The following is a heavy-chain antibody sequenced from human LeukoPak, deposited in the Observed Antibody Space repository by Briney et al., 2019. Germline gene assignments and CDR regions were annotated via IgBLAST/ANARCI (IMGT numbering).Heavy chain of an antibody. J-gene: IGHJ4*02. V-gene: IGHV5-51*01. CDR1: GYSFTNYW. D-gene: IGHD3-10*01. CDR2: IYPGDSDT. Sequence: GESLKISCKGSGYSFTNYWIGWVRQMPGKGLEWMGIIYPGDSDTRYSPSFQGQAIISADKSISTAYLQWSSLKASDTAIYYCARRLRSPPDYWGQGTLVTVSS. CDR3: ARRLRSPPDY.